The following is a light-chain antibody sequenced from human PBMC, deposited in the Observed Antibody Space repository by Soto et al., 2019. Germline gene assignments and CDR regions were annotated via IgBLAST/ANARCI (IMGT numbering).Light chain of an antibody. V-gene: IGLV2-14*01. J-gene: IGLJ1*01. CDR2: AVS. Sequence: QSALTQPASVSGSPGQSITISCTGTSSDVGSQNSVSWYQQHPGKAPKLMIFAVSDRPSGVSNRFSGSKSGNTASLTISGPQADDEADYYCSSYTGSSALYVFGTGTKVTVL. CDR1: SSDVGSQNS. CDR3: SSYTGSSALYV.